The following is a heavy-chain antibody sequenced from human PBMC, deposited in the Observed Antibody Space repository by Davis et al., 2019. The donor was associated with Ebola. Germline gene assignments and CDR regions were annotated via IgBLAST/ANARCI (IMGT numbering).Heavy chain of an antibody. J-gene: IGHJ4*02. CDR2: IYYSGST. Sequence: MPSETLSLTCTVSGGSISSSSYYWGWIRQPPGKGLEWIGSIYYSGSTYYNPSLKSRVTISVDTVKNQFSLKLSSVTAADTATYYCARHSPSVTVTVVGNVDNWGQGTLVTVSS. D-gene: IGHD3-22*01. CDR1: GGSISSSSYY. CDR3: ARHSPSVTVTVVGNVDN. V-gene: IGHV4-39*01.